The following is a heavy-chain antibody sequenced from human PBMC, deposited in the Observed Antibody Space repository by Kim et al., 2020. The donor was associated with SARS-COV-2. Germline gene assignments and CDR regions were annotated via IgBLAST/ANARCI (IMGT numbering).Heavy chain of an antibody. CDR2: IYYSGST. Sequence: SETLSLTCTVSGGSISSYYWSWIRQPPGKGLEWIGYIYYSGSTNYNPSLKSRVTISVDTSKNQFSLKLSSVTAADTAVYYCARGNWGSGYFDYWGQGTLVTVSS. D-gene: IGHD7-27*01. J-gene: IGHJ4*02. CDR1: GGSISSYY. V-gene: IGHV4-59*01. CDR3: ARGNWGSGYFDY.